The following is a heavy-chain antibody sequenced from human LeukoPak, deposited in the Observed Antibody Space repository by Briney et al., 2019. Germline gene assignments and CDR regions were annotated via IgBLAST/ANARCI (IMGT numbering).Heavy chain of an antibody. V-gene: IGHV1-8*01. CDR1: GYTFTSYD. J-gene: IGHJ6*02. D-gene: IGHD3-3*01. CDR3: ARVTYYDFWSGYYPYGMDV. CDR2: MNPNSGNT. Sequence: VKVSCKASGYTFTSYDINWVRQATGQGLEWMGWMNPNSGNTGYAQKFQGRVTMTRNTSISTAYMELSSLRSEDTAVYYCARVTYYDFWSGYYPYGMDVWGQGTTVTVS.